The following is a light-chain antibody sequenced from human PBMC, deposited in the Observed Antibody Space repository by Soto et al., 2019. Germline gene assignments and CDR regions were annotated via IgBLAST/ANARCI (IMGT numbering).Light chain of an antibody. CDR1: QSFSTSY. Sequence: EIVLTQSPGTLSLSPGDRSTLSCRASQSFSTSYLAWYQHKPGQAPRLLIYNTFTRATGIPDRFSGSGSGTDFTLTISRLEPEDFAVYYCQQYGGSPFTFGPGTKVDIK. V-gene: IGKV3-20*01. J-gene: IGKJ3*01. CDR3: QQYGGSPFT. CDR2: NTF.